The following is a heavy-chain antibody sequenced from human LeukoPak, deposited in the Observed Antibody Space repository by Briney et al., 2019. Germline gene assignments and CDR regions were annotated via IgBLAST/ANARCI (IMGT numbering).Heavy chain of an antibody. Sequence: GESLKISCKGSGYSFPSYWIGWVRQMPGKGLEWMGIIYPGDSDTRYSPSFQGQVTISADKSIGTAYLQWSSLKASDTAMYYCAKYSSSSLAFYYFDHWGQGTLVTVSS. D-gene: IGHD6-6*01. J-gene: IGHJ4*02. CDR3: AKYSSSSLAFYYFDH. CDR1: GYSFPSYW. CDR2: IYPGDSDT. V-gene: IGHV5-51*01.